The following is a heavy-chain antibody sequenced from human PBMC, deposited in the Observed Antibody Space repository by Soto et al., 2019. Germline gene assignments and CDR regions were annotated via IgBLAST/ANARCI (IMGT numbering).Heavy chain of an antibody. CDR2: IYYSGST. CDR1: GGSISSSSYY. D-gene: IGHD3-10*01. CDR3: ASLWVRGVITDFDY. Sequence: SETLSLTCTVFGGSISSSSYYWGWIRQPPGKGLEWIGSIYYSGSTYYNPSLKSRVTISVDTSKNQFSLKLSSVTAADTAVYYCASLWVRGVITDFDYWGQGTLVTVSS. J-gene: IGHJ4*02. V-gene: IGHV4-39*01.